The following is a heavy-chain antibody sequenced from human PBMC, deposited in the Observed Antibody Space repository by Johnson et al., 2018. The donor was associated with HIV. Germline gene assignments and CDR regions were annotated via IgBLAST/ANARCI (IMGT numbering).Heavy chain of an antibody. CDR1: GFTFSSYA. CDR3: ARVLTTRGAFDI. D-gene: IGHD3-9*01. CDR2: ISDDGSNK. J-gene: IGHJ3*02. V-gene: IGHV3-30-3*01. Sequence: QVQLVESGGGVVQPGRSLRLSCAASGFTFSSYAMHWVRQAPGKGLEWVAVISDDGSNKYYADSVKGRFTISRDNSKNTLYLQMNSLRAEDTAVYYCARVLTTRGAFDIWGQGTMVTVSS.